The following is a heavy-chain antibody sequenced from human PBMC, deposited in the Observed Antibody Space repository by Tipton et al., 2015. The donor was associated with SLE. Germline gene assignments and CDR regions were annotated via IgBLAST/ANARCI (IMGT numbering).Heavy chain of an antibody. CDR2: IYTSGST. D-gene: IGHD2-2*01. Sequence: TLSLTCTVSGDSISSGSYYWSWIRQPAGKGLEWIGRIYTSGSTNYNPSLKSRVTISGDTSKSQFSLKLTSVTAADTAVYYCARDSREPAATGAFDIWGQGTLVTVSS. CDR3: ARDSREPAATGAFDI. CDR1: GDSISSGSYY. V-gene: IGHV4-61*02. J-gene: IGHJ3*02.